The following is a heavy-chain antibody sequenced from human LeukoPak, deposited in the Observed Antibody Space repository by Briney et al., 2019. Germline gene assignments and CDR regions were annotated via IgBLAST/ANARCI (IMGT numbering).Heavy chain of an antibody. V-gene: IGHV4-59*08. J-gene: IGHJ4*02. CDR3: ASRAFYDSSGLDF. D-gene: IGHD3-22*01. CDR2: VPNSGNT. Sequence: SETLSLTCSVSGGSIRNYYWTWIRQPPGKGLEWIGHVPNSGNTKYNPSLKSRVTISIDTSKKHFSLNLSSVSAADTAVYYCASRAFYDSSGLDFWGQGILVTVSS. CDR1: GGSIRNYY.